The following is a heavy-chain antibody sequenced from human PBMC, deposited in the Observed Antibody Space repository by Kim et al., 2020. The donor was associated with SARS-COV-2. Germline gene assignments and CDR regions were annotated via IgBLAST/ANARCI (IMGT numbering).Heavy chain of an antibody. V-gene: IGHV4-38-2*02. CDR3: ARANDIRGAFDY. D-gene: IGHD3-10*01. CDR1: GYSISSGFY. J-gene: IGHJ4*02. Sequence: SETLSLTCTVSGYSISSGFYWGWIRQPPRKGLEWIGTSYYNGHTYYNPSLKSRVTISVDTSKNQFSLRLSSVTAADTAVYYCARANDIRGAFDYWGQGTLVTVSS. CDR2: SYYNGHT.